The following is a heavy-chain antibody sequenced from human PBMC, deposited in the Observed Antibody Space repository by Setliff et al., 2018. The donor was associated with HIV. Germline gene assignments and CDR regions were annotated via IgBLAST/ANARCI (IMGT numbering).Heavy chain of an antibody. D-gene: IGHD1-26*01. J-gene: IGHJ4*02. CDR3: APLVGATGAPSY. Sequence: GGSLRLSCAASGFTFSSYEMNWVRQAPGKGLEWVSYISTSGNRIHYADSVKGRFTISSDNAKNSLYLQMDSLRAEDTAVYYCAPLVGATGAPSYWGQGTQVTVSS. V-gene: IGHV3-48*03. CDR2: ISTSGNRI. CDR1: GFTFSSYE.